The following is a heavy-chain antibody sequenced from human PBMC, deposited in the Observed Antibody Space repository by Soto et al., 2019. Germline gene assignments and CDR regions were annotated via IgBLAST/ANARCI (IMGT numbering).Heavy chain of an antibody. Sequence: SETLSLTCAVYGGPFSGYYWSWIRQPPGRGLEWIGEINHSGSTNYNPSLKSRVTISVDTSKNQFSLKLSSVTAADTAVYYCARREYDYIWGRSLSKYFDYWGQGTLVTVSS. CDR3: ARREYDYIWGRSLSKYFDY. V-gene: IGHV4-34*01. CDR2: INHSGST. CDR1: GGPFSGYY. D-gene: IGHD3-16*01. J-gene: IGHJ4*02.